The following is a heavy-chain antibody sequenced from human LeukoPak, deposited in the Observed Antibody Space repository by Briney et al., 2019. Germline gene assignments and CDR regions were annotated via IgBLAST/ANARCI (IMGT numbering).Heavy chain of an antibody. CDR3: ARDQVAYASWFDP. Sequence: PGGSLRLSCAASGFTFSSYSMNSVRQAPGKVLEWVSSISSSSSYIYYADSAKGRFTISRDNAKNSLYLQMNSLRAEDTAVYYCARDQVAYASWFDPWGQGTLVTVSS. V-gene: IGHV3-21*01. CDR2: ISSSSSYI. J-gene: IGHJ5*02. D-gene: IGHD2-8*02. CDR1: GFTFSSYS.